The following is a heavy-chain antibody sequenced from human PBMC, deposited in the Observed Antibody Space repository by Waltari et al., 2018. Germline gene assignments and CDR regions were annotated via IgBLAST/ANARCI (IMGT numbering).Heavy chain of an antibody. Sequence: EVQLVESGGGLVKPGGSLRLSCAASGFIFSSAWINWVRQAPGKGLEWVVRVKSKTDGGTTDYASPVKGRFTISRDDSKNTLYLQMNSLKTEDTAVYYCTTDVAFGILLIPYWGQGTRVTVSS. V-gene: IGHV3-15*01. CDR1: GFIFSSAW. D-gene: IGHD3-16*01. J-gene: IGHJ4*02. CDR3: TTDVAFGILLIPY. CDR2: VKSKTDGGTT.